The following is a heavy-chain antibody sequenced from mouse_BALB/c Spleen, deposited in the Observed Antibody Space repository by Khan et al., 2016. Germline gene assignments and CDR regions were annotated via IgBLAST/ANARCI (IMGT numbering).Heavy chain of an antibody. V-gene: IGHV3-6*02. CDR2: ISYDGSN. Sequence: VQLKESGPGLVKPSQSLSLTCSVTGYSITSGYFWNWIRQFPGNNLEWMGYISYDGSNNYNPSLKNRISIARDTSKNQFFLKLNCVTTEDTATYYCARLRRVYAMDYWGQGTSVTVSS. D-gene: IGHD2-12*01. J-gene: IGHJ4*01. CDR1: GYSITSGYF. CDR3: ARLRRVYAMDY.